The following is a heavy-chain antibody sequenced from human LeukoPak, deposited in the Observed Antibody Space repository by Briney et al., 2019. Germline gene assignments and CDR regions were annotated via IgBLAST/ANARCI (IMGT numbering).Heavy chain of an antibody. V-gene: IGHV1-2*02. J-gene: IGHJ5*02. Sequence: ASVKVSCKASGYTFTGYYMHWVRQAPGQGPEWKGWINPNSGGTNYAQKFQGRVTMTRDMSISTAYMELSRLRSDDTAVYYCARDSGYDFNWFDPWGQGTLVTVSS. D-gene: IGHD5-12*01. CDR3: ARDSGYDFNWFDP. CDR1: GYTFTGYY. CDR2: INPNSGGT.